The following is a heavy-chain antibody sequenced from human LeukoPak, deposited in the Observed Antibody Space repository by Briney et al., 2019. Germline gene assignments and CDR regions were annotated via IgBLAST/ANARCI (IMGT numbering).Heavy chain of an antibody. CDR1: GFTFDDYG. J-gene: IGHJ4*02. CDR2: INWNGGST. V-gene: IGHV3-20*04. D-gene: IGHD6-13*01. Sequence: GGSLRLSCVASGFTFDDYGMSWVRQAPGKGLEWVSGINWNGGSTGYADSVKGRFTISRDNSKNTVYLQMNSLRAEDTAVYYCARAYSSNWSEFDYWGQGTLVTVSS. CDR3: ARAYSSNWSEFDY.